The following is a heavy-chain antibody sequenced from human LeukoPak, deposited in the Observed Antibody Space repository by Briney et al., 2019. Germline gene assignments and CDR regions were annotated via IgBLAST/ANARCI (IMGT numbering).Heavy chain of an antibody. CDR2: ISGSGGST. Sequence: GGSLRLSCAAFGFTFSSYAMSWVRQAPGKGLEWVSAISGSGGSTYYADSVKGRFTISRDNSKNTLYLQMNSLRAEDTAVYYCAKDLDYYGSGSPDYWGQGTLVTVSS. V-gene: IGHV3-23*01. CDR1: GFTFSSYA. CDR3: AKDLDYYGSGSPDY. J-gene: IGHJ4*02. D-gene: IGHD3-10*01.